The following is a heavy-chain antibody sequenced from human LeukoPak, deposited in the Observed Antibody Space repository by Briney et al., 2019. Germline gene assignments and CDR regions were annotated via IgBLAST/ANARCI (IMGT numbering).Heavy chain of an antibody. Sequence: GASVKVSCKASGYTFTSYAMHWVRQAPGQRLEWMGWINAGNGNTKYSQKFQGRVTITRDTSASTAYMELSSLRSEDTAVYYCARGTTDEFYYYYYYMDVWGKGTTVTVSS. CDR2: INAGNGNT. D-gene: IGHD4-11*01. J-gene: IGHJ6*03. CDR3: ARGTTDEFYYYYYYMDV. V-gene: IGHV1-3*01. CDR1: GYTFTSYA.